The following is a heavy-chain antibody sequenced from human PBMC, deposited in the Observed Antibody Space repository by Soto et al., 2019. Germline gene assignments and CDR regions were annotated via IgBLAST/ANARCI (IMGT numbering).Heavy chain of an antibody. CDR2: INPSSGTI. J-gene: IGHJ4*02. D-gene: IGHD3-3*01. CDR1: GYTFTRHY. Sequence: ASVKVSCKASGYTFTRHYMHWVRQAPGQGLEWMGIINPSSGTISHAQKFQGRVTMTRDTSTSSAYMELSSLKSEDTAVYYCTRGLERYYFDYWGQGTLVTVSS. CDR3: TRGLERYYFDY. V-gene: IGHV1-46*03.